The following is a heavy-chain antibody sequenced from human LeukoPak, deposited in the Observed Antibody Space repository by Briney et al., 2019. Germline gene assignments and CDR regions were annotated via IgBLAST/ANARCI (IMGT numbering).Heavy chain of an antibody. J-gene: IGHJ6*02. CDR1: GDSVSSNSAA. CDR2: TYYRSKWYN. V-gene: IGHV6-1*01. D-gene: IGHD6-13*01. CDR3: PRGGPLNKAPAGPPPAGDGRDV. Sequence: SQTLSLTCAISGDSVSSNSAAWNWIRQSPSRGLEWLGRTYYRSKWYNDYAVSVKSRITINPDTSKNQFSLQLNSVTPEDTAVFYGPRGGPLNKAPAGPPPAGDGRDVWGQGTRVPV.